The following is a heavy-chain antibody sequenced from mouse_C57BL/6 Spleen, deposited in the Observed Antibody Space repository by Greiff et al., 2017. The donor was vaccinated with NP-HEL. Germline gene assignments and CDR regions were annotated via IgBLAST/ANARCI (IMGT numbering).Heavy chain of an antibody. CDR1: GYAFSSSW. Sequence: QVQLQQSGPELVKPGASVKISCKASGYAFSSSWMNWVKQRPGKGLEWIGRIYPGGGDTNYNGKFKGKATLTADKSSSTAYMQLSSLTSEDSAVYFCASEIYYDYDGAMDYWGQGTSVTVSS. D-gene: IGHD2-4*01. V-gene: IGHV1-82*01. CDR3: ASEIYYDYDGAMDY. J-gene: IGHJ4*01. CDR2: IYPGGGDT.